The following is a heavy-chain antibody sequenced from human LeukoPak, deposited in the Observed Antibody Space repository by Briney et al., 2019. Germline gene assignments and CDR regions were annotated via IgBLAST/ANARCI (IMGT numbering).Heavy chain of an antibody. Sequence: PSETLSLTCTVSGGSISSSSYYWGWIRQPPGKGLEWIGSIYYSGSTYYNPSLKSRVTISVDTSKNQFSLKLSSVTAADTAVYYCGGYNFYYFDYWGQGTLVTVPS. CDR1: GGSISSSSYY. CDR2: IYYSGST. D-gene: IGHD5-24*01. J-gene: IGHJ4*02. CDR3: GGYNFYYFDY. V-gene: IGHV4-39*01.